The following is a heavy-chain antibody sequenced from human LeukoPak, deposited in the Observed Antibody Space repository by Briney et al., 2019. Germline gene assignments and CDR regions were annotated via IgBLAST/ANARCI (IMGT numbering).Heavy chain of an antibody. V-gene: IGHV4-39*07. D-gene: IGHD2-2*01. CDR3: ARFGCSSTSCYEPYRIQLWFWPDFDY. CDR1: GGSISSSSYY. J-gene: IGHJ4*02. CDR2: IYYSGST. Sequence: SETLSLTCTVSGGSISSSSYYWGWIRQPPGKGLEWIGSIYYSGSTYYNPSLKSQVTISVDTSKNQFSLKLSSVTAADTAVYYCARFGCSSTSCYEPYRIQLWFWPDFDYWGQGTLVTVSS.